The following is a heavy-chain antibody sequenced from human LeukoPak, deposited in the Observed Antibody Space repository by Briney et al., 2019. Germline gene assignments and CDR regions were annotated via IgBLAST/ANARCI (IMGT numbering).Heavy chain of an antibody. CDR2: INPNSGGT. D-gene: IGHD1-26*01. V-gene: IGHV1-2*02. CDR1: GYTFTVYY. Sequence: GASVTVSFTASGYTFTVYYMHWVRHAPGQGLEWMGWINPNSGGTNYAQKFQGRVTMTRDTSISTAYMELSRLRSDDTAVYYCARLLVGDPDYWGQGTLVTVSS. CDR3: ARLLVGDPDY. J-gene: IGHJ4*02.